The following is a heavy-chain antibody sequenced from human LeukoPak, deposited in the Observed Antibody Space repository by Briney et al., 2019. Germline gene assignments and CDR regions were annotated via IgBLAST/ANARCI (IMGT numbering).Heavy chain of an antibody. J-gene: IGHJ5*02. D-gene: IGHD3-3*01. CDR3: ARGQAIFGVVNWFDP. CDR2: IYTSGST. Sequence: SETLSLTCTVSGGSISSYYWSWIRQPAGKGLEWIGRIYTSGSTNYNPSLKSRVTMSVDTSKNQFSLKLSSVTAADTAVYYCARGQAIFGVVNWFDPWGQGTLVTVSS. V-gene: IGHV4-4*07. CDR1: GGSISSYY.